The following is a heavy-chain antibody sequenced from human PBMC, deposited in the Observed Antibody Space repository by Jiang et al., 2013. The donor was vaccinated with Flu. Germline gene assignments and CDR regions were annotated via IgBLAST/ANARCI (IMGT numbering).Heavy chain of an antibody. D-gene: IGHD1-1*01. CDR2: INPNSGGA. V-gene: IGHV1-2*02. CDR1: RYTFTAYY. Sequence: VQLVESGAEVKRPGASVKVSCKAARYTFTAYYMHWVRQAPGQGLEWMGWINPNSGGAKYAQKFQGRVIMTRDTSINTAYMELSSLRSDGTAVYYCARRTTGTTFDYWGQGTLVTVSS. J-gene: IGHJ4*02. CDR3: ARRTTGTTFDY.